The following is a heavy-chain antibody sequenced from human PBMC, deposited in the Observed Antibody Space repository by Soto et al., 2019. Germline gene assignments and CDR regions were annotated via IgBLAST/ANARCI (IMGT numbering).Heavy chain of an antibody. CDR2: IFSSGST. Sequence: SETLSLTCTVSGDSISSFYWTWIRQPPGKGLEWVGYIFSSGSTNYNPSLKGRVTISVDTSENQFSLKLTSVTAADTAVYYCAGVGYCSSTPCWPIGYFEYWGQGTLVTV. V-gene: IGHV4-59*01. D-gene: IGHD2-2*01. CDR1: GDSISSFY. CDR3: AGVGYCSSTPCWPIGYFEY. J-gene: IGHJ4*02.